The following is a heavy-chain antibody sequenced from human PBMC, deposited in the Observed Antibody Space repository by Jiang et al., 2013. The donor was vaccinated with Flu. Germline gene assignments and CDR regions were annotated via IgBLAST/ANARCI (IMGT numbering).Heavy chain of an antibody. Sequence: GLVKPSQTLSLTCIVSGSSISTGSYYWSWVRQPAGKGTGVGWPYPYHGGTNYNPSLESRVTISRDLSKNHFSLTLDSVTAADTAVYYCARDGNYYYYDSSGFLFDYWGQGALVTVSS. CDR2: PYHGGT. D-gene: IGHD3-22*01. CDR3: ARDGNYYYYDSSGFLFDY. J-gene: IGHJ4*02. V-gene: IGHV4-61*02. CDR1: GSSISTGSYY.